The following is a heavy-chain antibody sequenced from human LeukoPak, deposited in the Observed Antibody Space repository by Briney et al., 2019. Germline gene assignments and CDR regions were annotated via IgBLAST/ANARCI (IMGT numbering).Heavy chain of an antibody. CDR3: ATRLAVDAFDI. V-gene: IGHV3-30*04. J-gene: IGHJ3*02. CDR2: ISYDGNSQ. Sequence: AGGSLRLSCGASGFTFRTSTMHWVRQAPGKGLEWVAAISYDGNSQYYADSVKGRFHIYRDNLKSAQYLQMNSLRGEDTALYHCATRLAVDAFDIWGQGAMVTVSS. D-gene: IGHD3-9*01. CDR1: GFTFRTST.